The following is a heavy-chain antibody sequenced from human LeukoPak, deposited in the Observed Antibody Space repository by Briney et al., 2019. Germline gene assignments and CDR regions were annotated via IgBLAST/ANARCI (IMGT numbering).Heavy chain of an antibody. CDR2: ISGSSSYI. V-gene: IGHV3-21*01. D-gene: IGHD6-13*01. CDR1: GFTFSSYS. J-gene: IGHJ4*02. CDR3: ARDSNQQLGTFDY. Sequence: GGSLRLSCAASGFTFSSYSMIWVRQAPGKGLEWVSSISGSSSYIYYADSVKGRFTISRDNSQNTLYLQMNSLRAEDTAVYYCARDSNQQLGTFDYWGQGTLVTVSS.